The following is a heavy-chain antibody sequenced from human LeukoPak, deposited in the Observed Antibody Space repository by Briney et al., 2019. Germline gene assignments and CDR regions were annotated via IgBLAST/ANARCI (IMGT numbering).Heavy chain of an antibody. Sequence: PGGSLRLSCAASGFTFSSSWMHWVRQTPGKGLVWVSRINSDGSFTNYADSVKGRFTISRDNAKNSLYLQMNSLRAEDTAVYYCARGEYDFWSGPGGYYWGQGTLVTVSS. CDR1: GFTFSSSW. J-gene: IGHJ4*02. CDR3: ARGEYDFWSGPGGYY. CDR2: INSDGSFT. D-gene: IGHD3-3*01. V-gene: IGHV3-74*01.